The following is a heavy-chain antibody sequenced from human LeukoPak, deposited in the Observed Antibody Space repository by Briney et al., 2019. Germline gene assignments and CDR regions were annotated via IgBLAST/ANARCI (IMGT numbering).Heavy chain of an antibody. CDR2: INPSGGST. J-gene: IGHJ4*02. CDR3: ARGSGWYLLIDY. Sequence: ASVKVSCKASGYTFTSYAMNWVRQAPGQGLEWMGIINPSGGSTSYAQKFQGRVTMTRDMSTSTVYMELSSLRSEDTAVYYCARGSGWYLLIDYWGQGTLVTVSS. D-gene: IGHD6-19*01. V-gene: IGHV1-46*01. CDR1: GYTFTSYA.